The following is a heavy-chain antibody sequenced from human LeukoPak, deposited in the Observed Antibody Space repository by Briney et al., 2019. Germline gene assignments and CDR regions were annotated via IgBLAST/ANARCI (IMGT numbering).Heavy chain of an antibody. Sequence: SGGPLRLSCAASGFSFSSFAMSWVRQAPGKGLEGVSGLPGSGRSTYYADSVKGRFTISRDNSKNPLYLQMNSLRAEDTAVYYCAKDHWQQLTPYYFDYWGQGTLVTVSS. CDR1: GFSFSSFA. J-gene: IGHJ4*02. CDR2: LPGSGRST. V-gene: IGHV3-23*01. D-gene: IGHD6-13*01. CDR3: AKDHWQQLTPYYFDY.